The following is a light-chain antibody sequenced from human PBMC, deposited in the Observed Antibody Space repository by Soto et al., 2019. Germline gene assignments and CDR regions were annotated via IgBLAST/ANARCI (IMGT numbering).Light chain of an antibody. J-gene: IGLJ1*01. CDR1: SGDVGSYNY. Sequence: SALTQPRSVSGSPGQSVTISCTGTSGDVGSYNYVSWYQQHPGKAPKLVIYDVSKRPSGVPVRFSGSKSGNTASLTISGLQAEDEADYFCCSYAVRDTFFVFGAGTKVTV. CDR3: CSYAVRDTFFV. V-gene: IGLV2-11*01. CDR2: DVS.